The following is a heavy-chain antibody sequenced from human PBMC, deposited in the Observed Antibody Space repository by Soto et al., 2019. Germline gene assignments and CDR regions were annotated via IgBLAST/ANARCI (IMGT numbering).Heavy chain of an antibody. CDR1: SGTVSVRRHY. CDR2: IDDSGRT. CDR3: GRHGRNSRRVAVSHNSTDF. J-gene: IGHJ1*01. Sequence: SETLSLTCAVYSGTVSVRRHYWAWIRQPPGKGLEWIGAIDDSGRTYYSESLKSRATIYVDTARKKFSLKQDSVTDPDTAFYXRGRHGRNSRRVAVSHNSTDFWRQRIEVTVSS. V-gene: IGHV4-39*01. D-gene: IGHD1-1*01.